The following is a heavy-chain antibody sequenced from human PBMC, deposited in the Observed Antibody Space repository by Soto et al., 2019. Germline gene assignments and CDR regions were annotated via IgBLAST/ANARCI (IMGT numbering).Heavy chain of an antibody. CDR3: VRFIFVAEAAIEY. V-gene: IGHV4-34*01. D-gene: IGHD3-3*01. Sequence: WIRQPPVKGLELIGQIKHRGSTNYNPSLKSRVTISGDTSKNQFSLKLSSVTAVDKAVYYCVRFIFVAEAAIEYWGPGT. J-gene: IGHJ1*01. CDR2: IKHRGST.